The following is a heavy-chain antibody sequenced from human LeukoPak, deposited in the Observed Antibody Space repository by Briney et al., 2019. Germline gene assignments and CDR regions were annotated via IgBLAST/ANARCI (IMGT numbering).Heavy chain of an antibody. CDR1: GFTFSSYA. V-gene: IGHV3-48*04. J-gene: IGHJ3*02. D-gene: IGHD3-3*01. Sequence: GRSLRLSCAASGFTFSSYAMHWVRQAPGKGLEWVSYISSSGSTIYYADSVKGRFTISRDNAKNSLYLQMNSLRAEDTAVYYCARESDFWSEGAFDIWGQGTMVTVSS. CDR2: ISSSGSTI. CDR3: ARESDFWSEGAFDI.